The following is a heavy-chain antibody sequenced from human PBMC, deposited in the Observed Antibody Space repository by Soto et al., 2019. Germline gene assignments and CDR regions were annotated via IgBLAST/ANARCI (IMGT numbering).Heavy chain of an antibody. V-gene: IGHV4-30-4*01. CDR1: GGSISSGDYY. CDR3: ASHVPTVIVVAPSYSDH. J-gene: IGHJ4*02. Sequence: SETLSLTCTVSGGSISSGDYYWSWIRQPPGKGLEWIGYIYYSGSTYYNPSLKSRVTISVDTSKNQFSLKLSSVTAADTAVYYCASHVPTVIVVAPSYSDHGGEGPXVTVPS. CDR2: IYYSGST. D-gene: IGHD3-22*01.